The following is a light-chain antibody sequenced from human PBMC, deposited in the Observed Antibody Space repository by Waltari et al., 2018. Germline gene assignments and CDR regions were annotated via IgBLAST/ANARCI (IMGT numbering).Light chain of an antibody. J-gene: IGLJ1*01. Sequence: QSVLTQPPSASGTPGQRVTISCSGSSSNIGSNYVYWYQHPPGTTPNLLIPRNEQRPPGVPDRFSGSKAGTSASLDISGLRSEDEGDYDCAAWDGGVSGPHVFGTGTKVTVL. CDR3: AAWDGGVSGPHV. V-gene: IGLV1-47*01. CDR2: RNE. CDR1: SSNIGSNY.